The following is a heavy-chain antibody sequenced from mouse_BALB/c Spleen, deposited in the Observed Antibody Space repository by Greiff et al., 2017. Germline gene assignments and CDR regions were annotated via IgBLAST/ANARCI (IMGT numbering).Heavy chain of an antibody. J-gene: IGHJ2*01. Sequence: VQLQQSGPELVKPGASVKISCKASGYSFTGYYMHWVKQSHVKSLEWIGRINPYNGATSYNQNFKDKASLTVDKSSSTAYMELHSLTSEDSAVYYCARDYAPQYYFDYWGQGTTLTVSS. CDR3: ARDYAPQYYFDY. CDR2: INPYNGAT. V-gene: IGHV1-31*01. CDR1: GYSFTGYY. D-gene: IGHD2-4*01.